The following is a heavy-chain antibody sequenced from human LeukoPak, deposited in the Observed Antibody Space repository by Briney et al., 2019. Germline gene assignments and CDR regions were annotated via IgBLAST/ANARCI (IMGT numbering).Heavy chain of an antibody. CDR1: GFTFSSYA. CDR2: ISGSGGST. D-gene: IGHD3-3*01. CDR3: AKDPSHYDFWSGYSDY. V-gene: IGHV3-23*01. Sequence: AGGSLRLSCAASGFTFSSYAMSWVRQAPGKGLEWVSAISGSGGSTYYADSVKGRFTISGDNSKNTLYLQMNSLRAEDTAVYYCAKDPSHYDFWSGYSDYWGQGTLVTVSS. J-gene: IGHJ4*02.